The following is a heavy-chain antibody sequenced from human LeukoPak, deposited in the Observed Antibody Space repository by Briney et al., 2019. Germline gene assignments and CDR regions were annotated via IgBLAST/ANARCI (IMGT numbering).Heavy chain of an antibody. V-gene: IGHV3-53*01. CDR2: IYTGGKV. CDR3: AKVGGAGSHYIIDY. Sequence: GGSLRLSCAASGFTVSSTYMSWVRQAPGKGLEWVSVIYTGGKVYYVDSVKGRFTISRDNSKNTLYLQMNSLRAEDTAVHYCAKVGGAGSHYIIDYWGQGTLVTVSS. CDR1: GFTVSSTY. D-gene: IGHD1-26*01. J-gene: IGHJ4*02.